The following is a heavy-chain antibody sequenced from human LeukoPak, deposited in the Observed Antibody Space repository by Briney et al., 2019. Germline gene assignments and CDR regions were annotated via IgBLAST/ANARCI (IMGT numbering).Heavy chain of an antibody. J-gene: IGHJ4*02. Sequence: GGSLRLSCAASGFTVSSNYMSWVRQAPGKGLEWVSFIYSGGSTYYADPVKGRFTISRDNSKNTLYLQMNSLRAEDTAVYYCAREIHGGNTGVFDYWGQGTLVTVSS. V-gene: IGHV3-66*01. D-gene: IGHD4-23*01. CDR1: GFTVSSNY. CDR3: AREIHGGNTGVFDY. CDR2: IYSGGST.